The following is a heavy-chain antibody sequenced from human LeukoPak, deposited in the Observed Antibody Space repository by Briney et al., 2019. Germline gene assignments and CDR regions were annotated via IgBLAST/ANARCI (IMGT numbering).Heavy chain of an antibody. Sequence: GGSLRLSCAASGFTFSSYDMRWVRQATGKGLEWVSAIGTAGDTYYPGSVKGRFTISRENAKNSLYLQMNSLRAGDTAVYYCARDSVWSGYPYYFDYWSQGTLVTVSS. D-gene: IGHD3-3*01. CDR3: ARDSVWSGYPYYFDY. CDR1: GFTFSSYD. J-gene: IGHJ4*02. CDR2: IGTAGDT. V-gene: IGHV3-13*01.